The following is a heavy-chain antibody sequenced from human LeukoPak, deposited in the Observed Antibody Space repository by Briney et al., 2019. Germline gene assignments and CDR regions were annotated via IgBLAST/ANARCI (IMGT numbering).Heavy chain of an antibody. CDR3: AREMVRGFDP. D-gene: IGHD3-10*01. CDR2: IYTSGST. J-gene: IGHJ5*02. V-gene: IGHV4-4*07. CDR1: GGSISSYY. Sequence: SETLSLTCTVSGGSISSYYWSWVRQPAGKGLESIGRIYTSGSTNYNPALKRRVTMSVDTSKNQFSLKLSSVTAADTAVYYCAREMVRGFDPWGQGTLVTVSS.